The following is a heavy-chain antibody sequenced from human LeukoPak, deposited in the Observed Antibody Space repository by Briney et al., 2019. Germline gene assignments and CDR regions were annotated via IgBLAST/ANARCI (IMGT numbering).Heavy chain of an antibody. CDR1: GGSFSGYY. J-gene: IGHJ4*02. CDR3: ARDSSSDQY. V-gene: IGHV4-34*01. D-gene: IGHD6-6*01. Sequence: SETLSLTCAVYGGSFSGYYWSWIRQPPGKGLEWIGEINHSGSTNYNPSLKSRVTMSVDTSKSQFSLKLSSVTAADTAVYYCARDSSSDQYWGQGTLVTVSS. CDR2: INHSGST.